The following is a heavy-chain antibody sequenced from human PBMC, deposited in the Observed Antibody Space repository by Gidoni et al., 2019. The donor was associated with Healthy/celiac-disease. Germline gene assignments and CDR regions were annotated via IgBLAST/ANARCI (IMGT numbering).Heavy chain of an antibody. CDR2: INHSGST. J-gene: IGHJ4*02. CDR3: ARGVRVVVTAIPRPYYFDY. Sequence: QVQLQQWGAGLLKPSETLSLTCAVYGGSFSGYYWSWIRQPPGKGLEWLGEINHSGSTNYNPSLKSRVTISVDTSKNQFSLKLSSVTAADTAVYYCARGVRVVVTAIPRPYYFDYWGQGTLVTVSS. D-gene: IGHD2-21*02. CDR1: GGSFSGYY. V-gene: IGHV4-34*01.